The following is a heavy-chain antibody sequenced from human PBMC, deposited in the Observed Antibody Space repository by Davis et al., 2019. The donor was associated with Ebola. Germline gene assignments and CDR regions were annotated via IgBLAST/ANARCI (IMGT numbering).Heavy chain of an antibody. CDR2: IYSGGST. Sequence: GESLKISCAASGFTVSSNYMSWVRQAPGKGLEWVSVIYSGGSTYYADSVKGRFTISRHNSKNTLYLQMNSLRAEDTAVYYCARDRGYSYGRGNWGQGTLVTVSS. CDR3: ARDRGYSYGRGN. V-gene: IGHV3-53*04. D-gene: IGHD5-18*01. J-gene: IGHJ4*02. CDR1: GFTVSSNY.